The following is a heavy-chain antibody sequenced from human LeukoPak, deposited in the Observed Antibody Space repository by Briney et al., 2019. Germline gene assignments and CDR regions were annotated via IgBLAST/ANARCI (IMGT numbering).Heavy chain of an antibody. CDR3: AKDGDSGPNFDY. V-gene: IGHV3-23*01. D-gene: IGHD5-12*01. Sequence: GGSLRLSCSASGFTFSSYAMSWVRQAPGKGLEWVSAISGSGGSTYYADSVKGRFTISRDNSKNTLYLQMNSLRAEDTAVYYCAKDGDSGPNFDYWGQGTLVTVSS. J-gene: IGHJ4*02. CDR2: ISGSGGST. CDR1: GFTFSSYA.